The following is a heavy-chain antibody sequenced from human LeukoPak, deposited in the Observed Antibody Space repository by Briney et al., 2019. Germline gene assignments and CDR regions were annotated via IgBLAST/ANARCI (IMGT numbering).Heavy chain of an antibody. J-gene: IGHJ5*02. Sequence: ASVKVSCKASGYTFTDDYIHWVRQAPGQGLEWMGWINVNSGGTNYAQKFYARVTMTRDTSISTAYMELSRLRSEDTAVYYCATTPLLGFDLWGQGTLVTVSS. CDR3: ATTPLLGFDL. D-gene: IGHD1/OR15-1a*01. CDR1: GYTFTDDY. CDR2: INVNSGGT. V-gene: IGHV1-2*02.